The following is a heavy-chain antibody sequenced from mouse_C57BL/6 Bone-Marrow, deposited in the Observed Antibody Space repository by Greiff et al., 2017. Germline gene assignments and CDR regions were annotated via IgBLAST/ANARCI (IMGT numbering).Heavy chain of an antibody. Sequence: VQLQQSGPVLVKPGASVKMSCKASGYTFTDYYMNWVKQSHGKSLEWIGVINPYNGGTSYNQKFKGKATLTVDKSSSTAYMELNSLTSKDSAVYYCARWGQLRPRMDYWGQGTSVTVTS. CDR3: ARWGQLRPRMDY. V-gene: IGHV1-19*01. J-gene: IGHJ4*01. CDR1: GYTFTDYY. CDR2: INPYNGGT. D-gene: IGHD3-2*02.